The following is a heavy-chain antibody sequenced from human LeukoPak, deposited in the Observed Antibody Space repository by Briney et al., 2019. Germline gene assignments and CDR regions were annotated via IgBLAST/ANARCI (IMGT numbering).Heavy chain of an antibody. CDR2: IYYSGST. D-gene: IGHD3-16*02. CDR3: ARVGDYVWGSYPLDI. CDR1: GGSISSYY. J-gene: IGHJ3*02. V-gene: IGHV4-59*01. Sequence: SETLSLTCTVSGGSISSYYWSWIRQPPGKGLEWIGYIYYSGSTNYNPSLKSRVTISVDTSKNQFSLKLSSVTAADTAVYYCARVGDYVWGSYPLDIWGQGTMVTVSS.